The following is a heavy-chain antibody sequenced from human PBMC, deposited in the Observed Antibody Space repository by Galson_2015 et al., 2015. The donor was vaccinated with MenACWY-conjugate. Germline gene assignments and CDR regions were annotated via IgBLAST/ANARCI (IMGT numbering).Heavy chain of an antibody. CDR2: MRYDGSDG. Sequence: SLSLSCATSGFTFSAYGMHWVRQAPGKGLEWLAFMRYDGSDGTYADSVKGRFIISRDDSRRTLSLQMNNLTTEDTAVYFCAKDKIYFGSGSYLYYFDYWGQGTLVTVSS. V-gene: IGHV3-30*02. CDR3: AKDKIYFGSGSYLYYFDY. J-gene: IGHJ4*02. D-gene: IGHD3-10*01. CDR1: GFTFSAYG.